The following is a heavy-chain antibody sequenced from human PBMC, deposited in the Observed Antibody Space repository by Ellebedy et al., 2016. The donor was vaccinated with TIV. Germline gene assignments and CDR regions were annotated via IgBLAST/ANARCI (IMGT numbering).Heavy chain of an antibody. J-gene: IGHJ4*02. CDR3: ARDLTGTYYGRFDS. CDR2: INTDGSSI. CDR1: GFTFSSNW. V-gene: IGHV3-74*01. Sequence: GGSLRLSCAASGFTFSSNWMHWVRQGPGKGLVWVSRINTDGSSIAYADSVKGRFTISRDNAKNTLYLQMNSLGAEDTAVYYCARDLTGTYYGRFDSWGQGTLVTVSS. D-gene: IGHD4-17*01.